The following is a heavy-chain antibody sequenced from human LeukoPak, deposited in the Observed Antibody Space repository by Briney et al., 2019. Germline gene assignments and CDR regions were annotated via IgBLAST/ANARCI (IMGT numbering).Heavy chain of an antibody. CDR1: GGSFSGYY. Sequence: SETLSLTCAVYGGSFSGYYWSWIRQPPGKGLEWIGEINHSGSTNYNPSLKSRVTISVDTSKNQFSLKLSSVTAADTAVYYCARAEAGRYYGGGDWFDPWGQGTLVTVSS. V-gene: IGHV4-34*01. J-gene: IGHJ5*02. CDR2: INHSGST. CDR3: ARAEAGRYYGGGDWFDP. D-gene: IGHD3-10*01.